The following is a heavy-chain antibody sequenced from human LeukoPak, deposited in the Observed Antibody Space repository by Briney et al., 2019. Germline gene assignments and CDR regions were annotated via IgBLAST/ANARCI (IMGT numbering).Heavy chain of an antibody. V-gene: IGHV4-34*01. J-gene: IGHJ6*02. CDR1: GGSFSGYY. CDR2: INHSGST. D-gene: IGHD5-18*01. CDR3: ARGAGYSYGLYYYYYYGMDV. Sequence: SETLSLTCAVYGGSFSGYYWSWIRQPPGKGLEWIGEINHSGSTNYNPSLKSRVTISVDTSKNQFSLKLSSVTAADTAVYYCARGAGYSYGLYYYYYYGMDVWGQGTTVTVSS.